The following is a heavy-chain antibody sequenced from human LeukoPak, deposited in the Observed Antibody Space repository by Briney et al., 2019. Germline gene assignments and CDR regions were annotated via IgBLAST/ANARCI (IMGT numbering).Heavy chain of an antibody. Sequence: KSGGSLRLSCAASGFTFTSYSMNWVRQAPGKGLEWVSSISSSSSYINYAGSVEGRFTISRDNAKNSLYLQMNSLRAEDTAVYYCARGSAVTADYWGQGTLVTVSS. CDR3: ARGSAVTADY. J-gene: IGHJ4*02. V-gene: IGHV3-21*01. D-gene: IGHD4-17*01. CDR1: GFTFTSYS. CDR2: ISSSSSYI.